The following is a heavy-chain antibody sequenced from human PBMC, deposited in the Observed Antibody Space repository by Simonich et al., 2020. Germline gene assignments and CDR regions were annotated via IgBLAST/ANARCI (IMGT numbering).Heavy chain of an antibody. J-gene: IGHJ6*02. CDR2: ISSRSSYI. V-gene: IGHV3-21*01. CDR3: AGGVYCSSTSCSTYYYYGMDV. D-gene: IGHD2-2*01. CDR1: GFTFSSYS. Sequence: EVQLVESGGGLVKPGGSLRLSCAASGFTFSSYSMNWVRQAPGKGLEWVSSISSRSSYIYYADSVKGRFTSTRDNAKNSLYLKMKSRSAEDTAVYYCAGGVYCSSTSCSTYYYYGMDVWGQGTTVTVSS.